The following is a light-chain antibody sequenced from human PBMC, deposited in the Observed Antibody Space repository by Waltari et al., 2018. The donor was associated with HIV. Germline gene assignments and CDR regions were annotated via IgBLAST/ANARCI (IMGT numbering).Light chain of an antibody. V-gene: IGKV3-20*01. CDR2: GAS. Sequence: PGTLSLSPGERATLSCRASQSVSSSYLAWYQQKPGQAPRLLIYGASSRATGAPDRFSGSGSGTDFTLTISRLEPEDFAVYYCQQYGRSPLTFGGGTKVEIK. J-gene: IGKJ4*01. CDR1: QSVSSSY. CDR3: QQYGRSPLT.